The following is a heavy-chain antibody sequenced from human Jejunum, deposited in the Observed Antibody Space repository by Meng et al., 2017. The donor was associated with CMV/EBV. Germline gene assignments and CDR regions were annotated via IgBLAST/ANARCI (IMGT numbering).Heavy chain of an antibody. J-gene: IGHJ6*02. CDR3: ARENWSGYYSYSLGGMDV. CDR1: SSA. D-gene: IGHD3-3*01. Sequence: SSAMPWVRQAPGKGLEWVAVISYDGTNNYYADSVKGRFTLSRDNSKSTLYLQMNSLRAEDTARYYCARENWSGYYSYSLGGMDVWGQGTTVTVSS. CDR2: ISYDGTNN. V-gene: IGHV3-30*04.